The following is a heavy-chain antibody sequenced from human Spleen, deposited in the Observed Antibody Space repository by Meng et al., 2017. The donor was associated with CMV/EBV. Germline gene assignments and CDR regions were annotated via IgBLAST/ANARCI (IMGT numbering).Heavy chain of an antibody. CDR1: GFTFSSYS. Sequence: EVQLVESGGGLVKHGGSLRLSWAASGFTFSSYSMNWVRQAPGKGLEWVSSISSSSSYIYYADSVKGRFTISRDNAKNSLYLQMNSLRAEDTAVYYCARYIVGGGGGWFDPWGQGTLVTVSS. D-gene: IGHD2-15*01. CDR3: ARYIVGGGGGWFDP. CDR2: ISSSSSYI. V-gene: IGHV3-21*01. J-gene: IGHJ5*02.